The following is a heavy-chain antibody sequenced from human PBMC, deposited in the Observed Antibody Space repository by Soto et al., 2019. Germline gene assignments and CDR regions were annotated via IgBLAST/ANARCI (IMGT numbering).Heavy chain of an antibody. J-gene: IGHJ6*02. CDR1: GYSFTSYW. V-gene: IGHV5-51*01. CDR3: ARQKAPALRIYYYYGMDV. CDR2: IYPGDSDT. D-gene: IGHD4-17*01. Sequence: GESVKISCXGSGYSFTSYWIGWVRQMPGKGLEWMGIIYPGDSDTRYSPSFQGQVTISADKSISTAYLQWSSLKASDTAMYYCARQKAPALRIYYYYGMDVWGQGTTVTVSS.